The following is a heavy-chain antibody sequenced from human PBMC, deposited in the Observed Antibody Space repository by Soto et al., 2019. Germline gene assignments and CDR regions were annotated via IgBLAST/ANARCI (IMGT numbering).Heavy chain of an antibody. CDR1: GGSISSYY. V-gene: IGHV4-59*01. D-gene: IGHD6-6*01. J-gene: IGHJ4*02. CDR2: IYYSGST. CDR3: ARAIAARSSGYFDY. Sequence: PSETLSLTCTVSGGSISSYYWSWIRQPPGKGLEWIGYIYYSGSTNYNPSLRSRVTISVDTSTNQFSLKLSSVTAADTAVYYCARAIAARSSGYFDYWGQGTLVTVSS.